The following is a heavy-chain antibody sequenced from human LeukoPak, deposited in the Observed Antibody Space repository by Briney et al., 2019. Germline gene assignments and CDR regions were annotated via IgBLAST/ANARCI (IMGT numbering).Heavy chain of an antibody. CDR2: IWYNGNTR. J-gene: IGHJ5*01. V-gene: IGHV3-33*01. D-gene: IGHD3-16*02. CDR3: VSADIWGNYRTDS. Sequence: GGSLRLSCAASGFNIRSHGMHWVRQAPGKGLEWLAVIWYNGNTRYYADSVKGRFTVSRDDSQNTLHLQMDSLRAEDTAVYYCVSADIWGNYRTDSWGHGALVVVSS. CDR1: GFNIRSHG.